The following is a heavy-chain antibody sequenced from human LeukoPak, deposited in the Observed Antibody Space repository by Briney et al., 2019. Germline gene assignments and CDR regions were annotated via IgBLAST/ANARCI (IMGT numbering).Heavy chain of an antibody. CDR1: GFTFSSYA. CDR3: AKDHRIYRTTVTTRRGEHFDY. Sequence: GGSLRLSCAASGFTFSSYALSWVRQAPGKGLEWVAVISYDGSNKYYADSVKGRFTISRDNSKNTLYLQMNSLRAEDTAVYYCAKDHRIYRTTVTTRRGEHFDYWGQGTLVTVSS. V-gene: IGHV3-30*18. D-gene: IGHD4-17*01. J-gene: IGHJ4*02. CDR2: ISYDGSNK.